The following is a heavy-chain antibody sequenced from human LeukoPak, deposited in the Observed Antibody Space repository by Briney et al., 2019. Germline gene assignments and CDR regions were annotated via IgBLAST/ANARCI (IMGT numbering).Heavy chain of an antibody. CDR3: ARAHIQDYTIVGLVDH. D-gene: IGHD1-26*01. J-gene: IGHJ5*02. Sequence: GGSLRLSCAASGFTFSLFTMNWVRQAPGKGLEWVSSISSNSIYIYYADSMKGRFTISRDDAKNSLYLQMNSVRAEDTAVYYCARAHIQDYTIVGLVDHWGQGTLVTVSS. V-gene: IGHV3-21*01. CDR1: GFTFSLFT. CDR2: ISSNSIYI.